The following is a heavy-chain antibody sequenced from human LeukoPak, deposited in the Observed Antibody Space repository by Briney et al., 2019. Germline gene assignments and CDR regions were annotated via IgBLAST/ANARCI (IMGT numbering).Heavy chain of an antibody. CDR2: IYYSGST. CDR1: GGSISSYY. CDR3: ARDRRRGSSWSFDY. J-gene: IGHJ4*02. D-gene: IGHD6-13*01. V-gene: IGHV4-59*01. Sequence: SETLSLTCTVSGGSISSYYWSWIRQPPGKGLEWIGYIYYSGSTNYNPSLKSRVTISVDTSKNQFSLKLSSVTAADRAVYYCARDRRRGSSWSFDYWGQETLVTVSS.